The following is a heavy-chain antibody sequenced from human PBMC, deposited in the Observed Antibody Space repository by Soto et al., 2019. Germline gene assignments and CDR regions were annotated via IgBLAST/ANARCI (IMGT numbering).Heavy chain of an antibody. D-gene: IGHD3-3*01. Sequence: SETLSLTCTVSGCSISSSSYYWGWIRQPPGKGLEWIGSIYYSGSTYYNPSLKSRVTISVDTSKNQFSLKLSSVTAADTAVYYCARHPLDYDFWSGYYTVDYWGQGTLVTVSS. CDR3: ARHPLDYDFWSGYYTVDY. CDR2: IYYSGST. CDR1: GCSISSSSYY. J-gene: IGHJ4*02. V-gene: IGHV4-39*01.